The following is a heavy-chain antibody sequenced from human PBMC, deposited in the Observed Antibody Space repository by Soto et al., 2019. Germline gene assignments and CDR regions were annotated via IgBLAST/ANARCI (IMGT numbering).Heavy chain of an antibody. V-gene: IGHV3-21*06. J-gene: IGHJ4*02. Sequence: GGSLRLSCAASGFTFTRYSMNWVRQAPGKGLEWVSSISSTTNYIYYGDSMEGRFTISRDNAKNSLDLEMNSLRAEDTAVYYCARESEDLTSNFDYWGQGTLVTVSS. CDR1: GFTFTRYS. CDR3: ARESEDLTSNFDY. CDR2: ISSTTNYI.